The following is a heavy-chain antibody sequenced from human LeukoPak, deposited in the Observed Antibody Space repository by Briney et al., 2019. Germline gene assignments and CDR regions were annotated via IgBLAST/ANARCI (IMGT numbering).Heavy chain of an antibody. CDR1: GFTFRSYE. D-gene: IGHD2-15*01. J-gene: IGHJ4*02. Sequence: QAGGSLRLSCAASGFTFRSYEMNWVRQAPGKGLEWVSYISSSGSTMYYADSVKGRFTISRDNAKNSLYLQMNSLRAEDTAVYYCAREGGTGGYFDYWGQGTLVTVSS. CDR3: AREGGTGGYFDY. CDR2: ISSSGSTM. V-gene: IGHV3-48*03.